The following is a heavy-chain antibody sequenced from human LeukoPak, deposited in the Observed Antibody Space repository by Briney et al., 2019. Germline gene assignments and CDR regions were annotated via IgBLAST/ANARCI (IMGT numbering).Heavy chain of an antibody. D-gene: IGHD6-13*01. V-gene: IGHV3-74*01. CDR2: INSDGSTT. CDR1: GFTFSTYW. J-gene: IGHJ4*02. Sequence: SGGSLRLSCAASGFTFSTYWIHWVRQAPGKGLVWVSLINSDGSTTKYADSVKGRFTLSRDNAKNTVYLQMNSLRAEDTAVYYCGRGAVAAPGSDYWGQGTLVTVSS. CDR3: GRGAVAAPGSDY.